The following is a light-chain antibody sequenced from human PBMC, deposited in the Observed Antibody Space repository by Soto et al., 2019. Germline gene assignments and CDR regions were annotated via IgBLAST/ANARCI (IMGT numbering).Light chain of an antibody. J-gene: IGKJ3*01. CDR1: HDITSY. CDR2: DAS. V-gene: IGKV1-33*01. Sequence: DIQMTQSPSSLSASVGDRVTITCQASHDITSYLNSYQHKPGKAPKLLIYDASILEAEVPSRFSKNESETDSTFTISSLQPEDVATYYCQKYDYHPIFRPSTTVDFK. CDR3: QKYDYHPI.